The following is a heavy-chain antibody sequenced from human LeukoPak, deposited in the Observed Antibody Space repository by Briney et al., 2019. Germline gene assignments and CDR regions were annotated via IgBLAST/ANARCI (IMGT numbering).Heavy chain of an antibody. J-gene: IGHJ4*02. CDR3: ARSVVVVAATPDY. V-gene: IGHV3-30-3*01. CDR1: GFTFSSYA. D-gene: IGHD2-15*01. Sequence: GGSLRLSCAASGFTFSSYAMHWVRQAPGKGLEWVAVISYDGSNKYYADSVKGRFTISRDNSKNTLYLQMNSLRAEDTAVYYCARSVVVVAATPDYWGQGTLVTVSS. CDR2: ISYDGSNK.